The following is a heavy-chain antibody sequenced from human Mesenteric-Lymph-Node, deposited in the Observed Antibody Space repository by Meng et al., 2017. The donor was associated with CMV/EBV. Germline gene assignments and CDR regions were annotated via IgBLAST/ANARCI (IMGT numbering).Heavy chain of an antibody. Sequence: SETLSLTCTVSGGSISSYYWSWIRQPPGKGLEWIGYIYYSGSTNYNPSLKSRDTISVDTSKNQFSLKLSSVTAADTAVYYCARGTYYYDSSGYGPNTVEYYFDYWGQGTLVTVSS. V-gene: IGHV4-59*01. CDR1: GGSISSYY. CDR2: IYYSGST. J-gene: IGHJ4*02. D-gene: IGHD3-22*01. CDR3: ARGTYYYDSSGYGPNTVEYYFDY.